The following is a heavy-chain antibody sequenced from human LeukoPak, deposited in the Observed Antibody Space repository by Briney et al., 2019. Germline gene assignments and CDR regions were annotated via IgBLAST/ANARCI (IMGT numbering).Heavy chain of an antibody. J-gene: IGHJ4*02. V-gene: IGHV4-34*01. D-gene: IGHD5-18*01. CDR2: INHSGST. CDR1: GGSFSGYY. CDR3: ARDEQGYSYGPFDY. Sequence: SETLSLTCAVYGGSFSGYYWSWLRQPPGKGLEWIGEINHSGSTNYNPSLKNRVTISVDTSKNQFSLKLSSVTAADTAVYYCARDEQGYSYGPFDYWGQGTLVTVSS.